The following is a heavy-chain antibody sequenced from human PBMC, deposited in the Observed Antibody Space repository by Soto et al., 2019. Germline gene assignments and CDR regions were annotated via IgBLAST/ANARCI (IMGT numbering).Heavy chain of an antibody. CDR1: GVSLSRGHH. Sequence: SETLSLSCAGAGVSLSRGHHLAWIRPPPGKGLEWVASIYHTGTTYYNPSLTSRVTISVDTSKNQFSLKLTSVTAADAAVYYCARTDSVGYYPDCGQGPLVPFSS. J-gene: IGHJ4*02. CDR3: ARTDSVGYYPD. D-gene: IGHD3-22*01. CDR2: IYHTGTT. V-gene: IGHV4-38-2*01.